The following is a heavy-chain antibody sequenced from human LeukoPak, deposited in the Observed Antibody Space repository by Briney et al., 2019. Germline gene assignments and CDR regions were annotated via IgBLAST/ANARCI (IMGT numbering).Heavy chain of an antibody. J-gene: IGHJ4*02. CDR3: VRYSGDADY. CDR2: IRSKVYGGTT. Sequence: GGSLRLSCTASGFTFGDYAMSWFRQAPGKGLEWVGFIRSKVYGGTTEYAASVKGRFTISRDDSKSIAYLQMNSLKSEDTAVYYCVRYSGDADYWGQGTLVTASS. D-gene: IGHD5-12*01. CDR1: GFTFGDYA. V-gene: IGHV3-49*03.